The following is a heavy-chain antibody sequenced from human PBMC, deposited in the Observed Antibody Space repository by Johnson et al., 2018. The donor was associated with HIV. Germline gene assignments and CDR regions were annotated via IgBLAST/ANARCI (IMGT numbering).Heavy chain of an antibody. J-gene: IGHJ3*02. V-gene: IGHV3-7*05. Sequence: VQLVESGGGLVQPGGSLRLSCAASGFTFSSYWMSWVRQAPGKGLEWVANIKQDGSEKYYVDSVKGRFTISRDNAKNSLYLQMNSLRAEDTAVYYCARVGRLRRRGALDIWGPDTMVTVSS. CDR2: IKQDGSEK. CDR3: ARVGRLRRRGALDI. CDR1: GFTFSSYW. D-gene: IGHD3-16*01.